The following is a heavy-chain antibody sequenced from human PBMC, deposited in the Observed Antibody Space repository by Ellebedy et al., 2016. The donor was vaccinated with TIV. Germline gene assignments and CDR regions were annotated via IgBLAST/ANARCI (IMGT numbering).Heavy chain of an antibody. J-gene: IGHJ4*02. D-gene: IGHD6-6*01. CDR2: IKQDGSEK. CDR1: GFTFSSYW. CDR3: VRAIGTSSSY. Sequence: ESLKISXAASGFTFSSYWMHWVRQAPGKGLAWVANIKQDGSEKYYVGSVKGRFTISRDNAKNSLYLQMNSLRAEDTAVYYCVRAIGTSSSYWGQGTLVTVSS. V-gene: IGHV3-7*01.